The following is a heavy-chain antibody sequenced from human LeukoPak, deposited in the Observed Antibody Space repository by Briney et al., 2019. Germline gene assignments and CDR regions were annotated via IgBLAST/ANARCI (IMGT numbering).Heavy chain of an antibody. V-gene: IGHV3-48*01. Sequence: GGSLRLSCAVSEFTFSAYSMNWVRQAPGKGLEWLSYISSSSSTIYYADSVKGRFTISRDNSKNTLYLQMNSLRAEDTAVYYCAKDIGYITAAGRNGLDYLYGMDVWGQGTTVTVSS. J-gene: IGHJ6*02. D-gene: IGHD6-13*01. CDR1: EFTFSAYS. CDR2: ISSSSSTI. CDR3: AKDIGYITAAGRNGLDYLYGMDV.